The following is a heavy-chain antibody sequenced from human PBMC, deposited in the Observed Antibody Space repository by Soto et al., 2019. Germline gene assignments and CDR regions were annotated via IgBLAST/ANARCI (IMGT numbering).Heavy chain of an antibody. CDR2: IYYSGST. CDR3: ARGFMAIFGTGGGNWFDP. Sequence: QVQLQESGPGLVKPSQTLSLTCTVSGGSISSGGYYWSWIRQHPGKGLEWIGYIYYSGSTYYNPSLKSRVTISVDTSKNQFSLKLSSVTAADTAVYYCARGFMAIFGTGGGNWFDPWGQGTLVTVSS. CDR1: GGSISSGGYY. D-gene: IGHD3-3*01. V-gene: IGHV4-31*03. J-gene: IGHJ5*02.